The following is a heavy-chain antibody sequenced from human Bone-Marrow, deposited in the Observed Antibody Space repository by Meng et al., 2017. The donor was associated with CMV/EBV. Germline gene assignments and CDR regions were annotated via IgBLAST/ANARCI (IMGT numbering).Heavy chain of an antibody. V-gene: IGHV3-33*06. Sequence: AASGFPFSNSAMHWFRQAPGKGLQWVALIWYDGSNEYYADSVQGRFSISRDNSKNTLYLQMNSLRAEDYAVYYCAKGPNDFWSGYYIVAWGQGTLVTVSS. CDR3: AKGPNDFWSGYYIVA. J-gene: IGHJ5*02. CDR1: GFPFSNSA. CDR2: IWYDGSNE. D-gene: IGHD3-3*01.